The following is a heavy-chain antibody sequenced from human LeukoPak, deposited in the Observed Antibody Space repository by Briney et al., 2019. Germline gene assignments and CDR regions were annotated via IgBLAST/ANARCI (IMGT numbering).Heavy chain of an antibody. CDR3: TRQVGAATHFDY. D-gene: IGHD2-15*01. V-gene: IGHV3-73*01. J-gene: IGHJ4*02. CDR1: GFTFSGSA. Sequence: GGSPRLSCAASGFTFSGSAMHWVRQASGKGLEWVGRIRSKANSYATAYAASVKGRFTISRDDSKNTAYLQMNSLKTEDTAVYYCTRQVGAATHFDYWGQGTLVTVSS. CDR2: IRSKANSYAT.